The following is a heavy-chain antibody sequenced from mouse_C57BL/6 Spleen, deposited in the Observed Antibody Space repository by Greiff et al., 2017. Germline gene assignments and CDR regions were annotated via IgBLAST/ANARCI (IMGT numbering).Heavy chain of an antibody. CDR1: GFTFSSYA. J-gene: IGHJ1*03. D-gene: IGHD1-1*01. V-gene: IGHV5-9-1*02. Sequence: EVMLVESGAGLVKPGGSLKLSCAASGFTFSSYAMSWVRQTPVKRLEWVAYISSGGDYIYYADTVKGRFTISRDNARNTLYLQLSSLKSEDTAMYYCTRNYGSTWGTGTTVTVST. CDR3: TRNYGST. CDR2: ISSGGDYI.